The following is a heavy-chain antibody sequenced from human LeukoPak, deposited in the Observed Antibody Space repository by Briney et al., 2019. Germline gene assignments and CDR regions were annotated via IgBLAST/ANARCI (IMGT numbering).Heavy chain of an antibody. CDR2: INNDGGYI. CDR1: GFTFSPSW. Sequence: GGSLRLSCAASGFTFSPSWMHWVRQAPGKGLEWVSRINNDGGYINYADSVKGRFTISRDNAKNTLNLQMNSLRAEDTAVYFCARDGSVYNFDYWGQGVLVTVSS. V-gene: IGHV3-74*01. D-gene: IGHD5/OR15-5a*01. J-gene: IGHJ4*02. CDR3: ARDGSVYNFDY.